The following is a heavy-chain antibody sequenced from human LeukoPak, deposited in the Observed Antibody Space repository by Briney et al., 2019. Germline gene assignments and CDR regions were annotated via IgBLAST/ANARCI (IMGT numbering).Heavy chain of an antibody. D-gene: IGHD3-10*01. J-gene: IGHJ4*02. CDR3: ARETVRGVFDY. V-gene: IGHV3-53*01. CDR1: GFTFSSSY. CDR2: IYSGGST. Sequence: GGSLRLSCAASGFTFSSSYMSWVRQAPGKGLEWVSVIYSGGSTYYSDSVKCRFTISRDNSKNTLYLQMNSLRAEDTAVYYCARETVRGVFDYWGQGTLVTVSS.